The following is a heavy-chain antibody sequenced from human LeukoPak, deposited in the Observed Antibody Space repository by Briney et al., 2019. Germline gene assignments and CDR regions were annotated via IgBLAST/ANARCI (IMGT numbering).Heavy chain of an antibody. D-gene: IGHD3-9*01. CDR3: ARDKRVLRYFDWLFGMDAFDI. Sequence: SETLSLTCTVSGGSISSYYWSWIRQPAGKGLEWIGRIYTSGSTNYNPSLKGRVTMSVDTSKNQFSLKLSSVTAADTAVYYCARDKRVLRYFDWLFGMDAFDIWGQGTMVTVSS. CDR1: GGSISSYY. V-gene: IGHV4-4*07. CDR2: IYTSGST. J-gene: IGHJ3*02.